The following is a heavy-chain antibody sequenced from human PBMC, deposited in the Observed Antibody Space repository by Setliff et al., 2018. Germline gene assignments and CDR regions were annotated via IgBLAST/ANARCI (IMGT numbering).Heavy chain of an antibody. Sequence: LSLTCTVSGGSVNDYYWSWIRRPPGKGLEWIGYSYYLGATKYTPSLKGRVSISVDTAENQVSLNLRSVTAADTAVYYCVRDRTAYSYGLDVWGQGTTVTVSS. D-gene: IGHD5-18*01. V-gene: IGHV4-59*02. J-gene: IGHJ6*02. CDR1: GGSVNDYY. CDR2: SYYLGAT. CDR3: VRDRTAYSYGLDV.